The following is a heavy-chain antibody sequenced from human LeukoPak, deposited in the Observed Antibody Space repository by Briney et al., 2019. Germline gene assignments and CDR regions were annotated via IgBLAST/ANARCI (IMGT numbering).Heavy chain of an antibody. CDR2: IYNSGAKI. J-gene: IGHJ4*02. CDR3: AKDVAPDSGWDLDY. Sequence: GGPLRLSCAVSGLTFSTYSMTWVRQGPGKGLEWVSSIYNSGAKIFYADSVKGWFTISRDNSKNMLYLQMNSLRVEDTAVYYCAKDVAPDSGWDLDYWGQGTLVTVSS. V-gene: IGHV3-23*01. D-gene: IGHD6-19*01. CDR1: GLTFSTYS.